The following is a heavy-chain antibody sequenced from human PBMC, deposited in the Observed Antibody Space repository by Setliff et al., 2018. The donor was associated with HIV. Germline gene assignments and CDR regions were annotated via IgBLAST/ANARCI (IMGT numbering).Heavy chain of an antibody. CDR2: INHRGST. D-gene: IGHD5-12*01. Sequence: SETLSLTCAVYGGSFSGYYWSWIRQPPGKGLEWIGEINHRGSTNCNPSFKSRVSISVDTSKNQFSLKLSSVTAADTAVYYCATLKMATIYRDFDYWGQGTLVTVSS. CDR3: ATLKMATIYRDFDY. CDR1: GGSFSGYY. V-gene: IGHV4-34*01. J-gene: IGHJ4*02.